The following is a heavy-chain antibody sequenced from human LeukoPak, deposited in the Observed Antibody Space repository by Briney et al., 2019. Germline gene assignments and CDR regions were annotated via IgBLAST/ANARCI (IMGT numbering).Heavy chain of an antibody. D-gene: IGHD1-26*01. CDR1: GFTFSDYW. Sequence: GGSLRLSCAASGFTFSDYWMHWVRQAPGKGLVWVSRISSDGTGTTYADSVKGRFTISRDNAKNTLYLQMTSLRAEDTAVYYCARTRYSGTYFDYWGQGTLVTVSS. CDR3: ARTRYSGTYFDY. J-gene: IGHJ4*02. CDR2: ISSDGTGT. V-gene: IGHV3-74*01.